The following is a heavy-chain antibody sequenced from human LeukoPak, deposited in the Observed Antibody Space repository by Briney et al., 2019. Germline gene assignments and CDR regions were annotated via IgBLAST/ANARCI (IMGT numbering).Heavy chain of an antibody. D-gene: IGHD3-16*02. CDR3: ARGPSYYDYVWGSYRPFDY. V-gene: IGHV4-31*03. J-gene: IGHJ4*02. CDR2: IYYSGST. Sequence: SETLSLTCTVSGGSISNGGYYWSWIRQHPGKGLEWIGYIYYSGSTYYNPSLKSRVTISVDTSKNQFSLKLSSVTAADTAVYYCARGPSYYDYVWGSYRPFDYWGQGTLVTVSS. CDR1: GGSISNGGYY.